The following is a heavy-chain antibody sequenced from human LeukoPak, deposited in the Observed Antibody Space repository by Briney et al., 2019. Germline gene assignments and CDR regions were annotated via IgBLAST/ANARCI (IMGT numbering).Heavy chain of an antibody. Sequence: GGFLRLSCAASGFTFTTYWMTWVRQAPGEGLEWVGNIKEDGSEKYYVDSVKGRFTISRDNAKNSLYLQMHSLRAEDTAVYYCARDWPGYGGYDSWGQGTLVTVSS. V-gene: IGHV3-7*01. CDR3: ARDWPGYGGYDS. J-gene: IGHJ4*02. CDR2: IKEDGSEK. CDR1: GFTFTTYW. D-gene: IGHD4-23*01.